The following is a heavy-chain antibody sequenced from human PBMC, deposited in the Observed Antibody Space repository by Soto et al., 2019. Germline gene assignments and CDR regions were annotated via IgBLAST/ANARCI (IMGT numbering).Heavy chain of an antibody. V-gene: IGHV1-8*01. CDR3: PWRFGYNY. CDR2: MNPNSGNT. D-gene: IGHD3-10*01. Sequence: QVQLVQSGAEVKKPGAAVKVSCKASGYTFTSYDINWVRQAPGQGLEWMGWMNPNSGNTGYAQKFQGTVTMTRNTSKSTAYMELSNLRSEDYAVYSCPWRFGYNYWGQGTLVTVSS. CDR1: GYTFTSYD. J-gene: IGHJ4*02.